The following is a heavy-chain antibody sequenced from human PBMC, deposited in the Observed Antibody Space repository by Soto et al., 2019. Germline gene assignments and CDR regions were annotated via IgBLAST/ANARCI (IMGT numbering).Heavy chain of an antibody. D-gene: IGHD6-13*01. Sequence: SETLSLTCTVSGGSISSGGYYWSWIRQHPGKGLEWIGYIYYSGSTYYNPSLKSRVTISVDTSKNQFSLKLSSVTAADTAVYYCARESYSSSPSSDYWGQGTLVTVSS. CDR3: ARESYSSSPSSDY. CDR1: GGSISSGGYY. CDR2: IYYSGST. J-gene: IGHJ4*02. V-gene: IGHV4-31*03.